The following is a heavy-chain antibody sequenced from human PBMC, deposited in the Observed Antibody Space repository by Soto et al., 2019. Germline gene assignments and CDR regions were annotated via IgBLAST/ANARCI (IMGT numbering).Heavy chain of an antibody. D-gene: IGHD5-18*01. CDR1: GGSISGYY. Sequence: LSLTCNVSGGSISGYYWSWIRQAPGKGLQWIGYIFHSGSTSYNPSLRSRVTISVDTSKNQFSLKVSSVTAADTAVYYCAKVRGYASGWRYFDYWGQGTLVTVSS. J-gene: IGHJ4*02. CDR3: AKVRGYASGWRYFDY. V-gene: IGHV4-59*01. CDR2: IFHSGST.